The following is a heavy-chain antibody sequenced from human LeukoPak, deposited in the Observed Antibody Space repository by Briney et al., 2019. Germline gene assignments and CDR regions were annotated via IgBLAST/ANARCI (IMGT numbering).Heavy chain of an antibody. D-gene: IGHD5-18*01. CDR1: GGTFSSYA. J-gene: IGHJ3*02. Sequence: GASVKVSFKASGGTFSSYAISWVRQAPGQGLEWMGGIIPIFGTANYAQKFQGRVTMTEDTSTDTAYMELSSLRSEDTAVYYCATPEYTAMVTGAFDIWGQGTMVTVSS. V-gene: IGHV1-69*06. CDR3: ATPEYTAMVTGAFDI. CDR2: IIPIFGTA.